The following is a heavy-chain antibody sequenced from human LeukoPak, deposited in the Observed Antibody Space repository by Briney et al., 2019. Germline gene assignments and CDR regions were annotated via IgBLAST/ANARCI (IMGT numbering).Heavy chain of an antibody. CDR1: GGSFSGYY. J-gene: IGHJ4*02. CDR3: ARVHRSGRFDY. D-gene: IGHD3-10*01. V-gene: IGHV4-34*01. Sequence: SATLSFTCAVYGGSFSGYYWSWLRQPPGKGLEWIGEINHSGGTNYNPSLKSRVTISVDTSKNQFSLKLSSVTAADTAVYYCARVHRSGRFDYWGQGTLVTVSS. CDR2: INHSGGT.